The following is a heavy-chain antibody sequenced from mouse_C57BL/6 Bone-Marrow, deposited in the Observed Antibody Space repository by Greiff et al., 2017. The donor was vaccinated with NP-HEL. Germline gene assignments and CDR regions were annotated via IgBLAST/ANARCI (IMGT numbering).Heavy chain of an antibody. V-gene: IGHV1-50*01. J-gene: IGHJ2*01. CDR1: GYTFTSYW. D-gene: IGHD1-1*01. Sequence: QVQLQQPGAELVKPGASVKLSCKASGYTFTSYWMPWVKQRPGQGLEWIGEIDPSDSYTNYNQKFKGKATLTVDTSSSTAYMQLSSLTSEDSAVYYCARECIYYYFDYWGQGTTLTVSS. CDR2: IDPSDSYT. CDR3: ARECIYYYFDY.